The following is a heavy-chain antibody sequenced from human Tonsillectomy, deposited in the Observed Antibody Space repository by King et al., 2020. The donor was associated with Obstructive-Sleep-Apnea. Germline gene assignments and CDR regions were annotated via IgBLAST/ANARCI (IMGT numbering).Heavy chain of an antibody. CDR3: ARDSSGWFHFDY. V-gene: IGHV4-39*07. J-gene: IGHJ4*02. Sequence: QLQESGPGLVKPSETLSLTCTVSGASISSSGYYWGWVRQPPGKGLEWIGSMFYSGSTYYNPSLKSRVTISKDTSKKQFSLNLSAVTAADTAVYYCARDSSGWFHFDYWGQGTLVTVSS. CDR1: GASISSSGYY. D-gene: IGHD6-19*01. CDR2: MFYSGST.